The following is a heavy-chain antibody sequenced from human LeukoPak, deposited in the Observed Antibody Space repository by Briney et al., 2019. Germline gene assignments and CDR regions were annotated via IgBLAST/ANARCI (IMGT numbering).Heavy chain of an antibody. CDR2: INPNSGGT. D-gene: IGHD3-22*01. CDR3: ARDLYYYDSSGFFDY. CDR1: GYTFTSYG. J-gene: IGHJ4*02. V-gene: IGHV1-2*02. Sequence: ASVKVSCKASGYTFTSYGISWVRQAPGQGLGWMGWINPNSGGTNYAQKFQGRATMTRDTSISTAYMELSRLRSDDTAVYYCARDLYYYDSSGFFDYRGQGTLVTVSS.